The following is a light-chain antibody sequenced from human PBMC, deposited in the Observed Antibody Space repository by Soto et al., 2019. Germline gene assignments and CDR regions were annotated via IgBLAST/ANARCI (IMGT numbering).Light chain of an antibody. CDR3: MQALQSRT. CDR2: LGS. J-gene: IGKJ1*01. CDR1: QSLLYSNGYNY. Sequence: DFVMTQSPLSLPVTPGEPASISCRSSQSLLYSNGYNYLDWYLQKPGQSPQLLIYLGSNRASGVPDRFSGSGSGTDFTLKISRVEAEDVGVYYCMQALQSRTFGQGTKVDIK. V-gene: IGKV2-28*01.